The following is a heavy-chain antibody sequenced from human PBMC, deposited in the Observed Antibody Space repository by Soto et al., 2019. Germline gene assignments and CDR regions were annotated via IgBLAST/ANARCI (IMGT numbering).Heavy chain of an antibody. V-gene: IGHV3-30-3*01. CDR1: GFTFSSYS. D-gene: IGHD2-21*01. Sequence: QVQLVESGGGVVQPGRSLRLSCAASGFTFSSYSMHWVRQAPGKGLEWWAAMSFDGNSKYFADSVKGRLTISRDNSQNTLSLQMNSLGADDSAVYYCARGRSVIDHDDFEYWGQGTLVTVSS. CDR3: ARGRSVIDHDDFEY. J-gene: IGHJ4*02. CDR2: MSFDGNSK.